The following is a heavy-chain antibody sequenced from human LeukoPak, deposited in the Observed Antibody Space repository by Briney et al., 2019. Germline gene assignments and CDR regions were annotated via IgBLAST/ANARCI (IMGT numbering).Heavy chain of an antibody. CDR1: GGSINSYY. J-gene: IGHJ3*02. V-gene: IGHV4-59*01. CDR3: ARVIAVAGTGAFDI. D-gene: IGHD6-19*01. CDR2: IYYSGST. Sequence: PSETLSLTCTVSGGSINSYYWSWIRQPPGKGLEWIGYIYYSGSTNYNPSLKSRVTISVDTSKNQFSLRLSSVTAADTAVYYCARVIAVAGTGAFDIWGQGTMVTVSS.